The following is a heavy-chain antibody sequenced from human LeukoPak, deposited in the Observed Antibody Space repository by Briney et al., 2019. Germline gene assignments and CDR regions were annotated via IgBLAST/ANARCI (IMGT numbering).Heavy chain of an antibody. V-gene: IGHV1-18*01. CDR1: GYIFTSYG. CDR2: ISAYNGNT. CDR3: ARARPGAYCGTTSCFSDY. Sequence: ASVQVSCKASGYIFTSYGISWVRQGPGQGLEWVGWISAYNGNTKFAPNPQDRVTMTTDTSTATAYMELRSLRLNDTAVYFCARARPGAYCGTTSCFSDYWGQGTLVTVSS. D-gene: IGHD2-2*01. J-gene: IGHJ4*02.